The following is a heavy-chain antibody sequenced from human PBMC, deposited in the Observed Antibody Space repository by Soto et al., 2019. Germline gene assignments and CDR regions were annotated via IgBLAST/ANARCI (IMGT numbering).Heavy chain of an antibody. J-gene: IGHJ4*02. CDR1: NFSISSGYY. Sequence: SETLSLTCVVSNFSISSGYYWGWVRESPGKGLEWIASIYRSGTTSYNPSLKSRVTISVDPSKNQFSLMLTAVTAADTAVYYCARTHSGSYYSVFNYWGRGSLVTAPQ. V-gene: IGHV4-38-2*01. CDR3: ARTHSGSYYSVFNY. D-gene: IGHD1-26*01. CDR2: IYRSGTT.